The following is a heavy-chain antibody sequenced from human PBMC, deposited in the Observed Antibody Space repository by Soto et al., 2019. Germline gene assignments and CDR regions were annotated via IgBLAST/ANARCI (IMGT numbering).Heavy chain of an antibody. J-gene: IGHJ6*02. CDR1: GFTFSSRW. Sequence: EVQLVESGGGLVQPGGSLRLTCAASGFTFSSRWMQWVRQAPGKGLVWVSHINSDGSATTYADSEKGRFTISRDNAKNTLYLQMNSRRAEDTAVYYCARDSSYGLDVWGQGTPVTVSS. V-gene: IGHV3-74*01. CDR3: ARDSSYGLDV. CDR2: INSDGSAT.